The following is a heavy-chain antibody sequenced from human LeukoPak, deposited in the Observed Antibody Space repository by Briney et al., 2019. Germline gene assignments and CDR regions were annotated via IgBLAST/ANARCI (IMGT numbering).Heavy chain of an antibody. V-gene: IGHV3-48*01. CDR1: GFTSSSYS. D-gene: IGHD2-2*02. J-gene: IGHJ4*02. CDR3: ASVVVPAAIPYTFDY. Sequence: QLGGSLRLSCAASGFTSSSYSMNWVRQAPGKGLEWVSYISSSSSTIYYADSVKGRFTISRDNAKNSLYLQMNSLRAEDTAVYYCASVVVPAAIPYTFDYWGQGTLVTVSS. CDR2: ISSSSSTI.